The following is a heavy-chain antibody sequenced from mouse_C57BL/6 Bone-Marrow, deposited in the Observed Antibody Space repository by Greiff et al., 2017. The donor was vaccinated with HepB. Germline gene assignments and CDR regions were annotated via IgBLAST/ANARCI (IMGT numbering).Heavy chain of an antibody. J-gene: IGHJ2*01. V-gene: IGHV1-81*01. D-gene: IGHD1-1*02. CDR2: IYPRSGNT. Sequence: VKLQESGAELARPGASVKLSCKASGYTFTSYGISWVKQRTGQGLEWIGEIYPRSGNTYYNEKFKGKATLTADKSSSTAYMELRSLTSEDSAVYFCARRNLLLRWYYFDYWGQGTTLTVSS. CDR1: GYTFTSYG. CDR3: ARRNLLLRWYYFDY.